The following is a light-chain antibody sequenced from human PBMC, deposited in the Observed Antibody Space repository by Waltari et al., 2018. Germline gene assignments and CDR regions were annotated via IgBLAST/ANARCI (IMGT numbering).Light chain of an antibody. V-gene: IGKV1-5*03. CDR3: QQYSSYWT. CDR2: KAS. Sequence: DIQMTKSPSTLSASVGDRVTITCRASQSISSWLAWYQQKPGKPPNLLIYKASTLHSGGPSRFSGSGSGTEFTLTISSLQPDDFATYFCQQYSSYWTFGQGTKVEIK. CDR1: QSISSW. J-gene: IGKJ1*01.